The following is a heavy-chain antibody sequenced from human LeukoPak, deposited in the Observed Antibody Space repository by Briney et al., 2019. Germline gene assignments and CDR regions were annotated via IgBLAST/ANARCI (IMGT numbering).Heavy chain of an antibody. J-gene: IGHJ4*02. D-gene: IGHD5-24*01. CDR3: ARAGPRRDGDNVDY. Sequence: SETLSLTCSVSGGSINSYYWSWIRQPPGRGLEYIGNVYYTGSTTYNPSLKSRLTISVDTSNNQFSLTLSSVTAADTAVYYCARAGPRRDGDNVDYWGQGTLVTVSS. CDR2: VYYTGST. CDR1: GGSINSYY. V-gene: IGHV4-59*01.